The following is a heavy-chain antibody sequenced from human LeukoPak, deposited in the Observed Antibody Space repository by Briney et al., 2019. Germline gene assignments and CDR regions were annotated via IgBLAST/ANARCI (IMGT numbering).Heavy chain of an antibody. D-gene: IGHD3-22*01. V-gene: IGHV3-23*01. CDR1: GFTFSSYA. J-gene: IGHJ4*02. Sequence: GGSLRLSCAASGFTFSSYAMSWVRQAPGKGLEWVSATSGSGGSTYYADSVKGRFTISRDNSKNTLYLQMNSLRAEDTAVYYCAKVRITMIVVGANYDYWGQGTLVTVSS. CDR2: TSGSGGST. CDR3: AKVRITMIVVGANYDY.